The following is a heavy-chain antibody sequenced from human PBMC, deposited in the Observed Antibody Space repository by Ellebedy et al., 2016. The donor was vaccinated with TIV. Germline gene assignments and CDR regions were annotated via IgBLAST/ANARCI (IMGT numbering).Heavy chain of an antibody. J-gene: IGHJ3*02. CDR1: GFTFSNAW. Sequence: PGGSLRLSCAASGFTFSNAWMSWVRQAPGKGLEWVGRIKSKTDGGTTDYAAPVKGRFTISRDDSKNTLYLQMNSLKTEDTAVYYCTTPAYYAYAFDIWGQGTMVTVSS. V-gene: IGHV3-15*01. CDR3: TTPAYYAYAFDI. D-gene: IGHD2/OR15-2a*01. CDR2: IKSKTDGGTT.